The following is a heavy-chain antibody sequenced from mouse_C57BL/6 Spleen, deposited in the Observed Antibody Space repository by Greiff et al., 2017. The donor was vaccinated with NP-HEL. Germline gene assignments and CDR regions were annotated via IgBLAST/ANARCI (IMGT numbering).Heavy chain of an antibody. V-gene: IGHV1-18*01. CDR3: ARSGILLRPLYAMDY. CDR1: GYTFTDYN. J-gene: IGHJ4*01. D-gene: IGHD1-1*01. CDR2: INPNNGGT. Sequence: EVKLMESGPELVKPGASVKIPCKASGYTFTDYNMDWVKQSHGKSLEWIGDINPNNGGTIYNQKFKGKATLTVDKSSSTAYMELRSLTSEDTAVYYWARSGILLRPLYAMDYWGQGTSVTVSS.